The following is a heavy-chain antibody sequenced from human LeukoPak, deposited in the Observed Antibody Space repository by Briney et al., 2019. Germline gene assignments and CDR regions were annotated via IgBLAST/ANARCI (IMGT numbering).Heavy chain of an antibody. V-gene: IGHV3-30*02. CDR2: IRYDGSNK. CDR1: GFTFSSYG. J-gene: IGHJ6*03. CDR3: AKEKISMVRGRTTYYMDV. Sequence: HPGGSLRLSCAASGFTFSSYGMHWVRQAPGKGLEWVAFIRYDGSNKYYADSVKGRFTISRDNSKNTLYLQMNSLRAEDTAVYYCAKEKISMVRGRTTYYMDVWGKGTTVTVSS. D-gene: IGHD3-10*01.